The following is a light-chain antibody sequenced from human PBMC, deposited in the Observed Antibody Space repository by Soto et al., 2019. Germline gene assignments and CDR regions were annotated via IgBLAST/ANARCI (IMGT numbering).Light chain of an antibody. V-gene: IGLV1-47*01. CDR2: RNN. CDR1: SSNIGSDY. Sequence: QLVLTQPPSASGTPGQRVTISCSGSSSNIGSDYVFWYQQLPGTAPKVLIYRNNQRPSGVPDRFSGSKSGTSASLAISGLRSEDEADYYCATWDDSLGGYVFGTGTKLTVL. CDR3: ATWDDSLGGYV. J-gene: IGLJ1*01.